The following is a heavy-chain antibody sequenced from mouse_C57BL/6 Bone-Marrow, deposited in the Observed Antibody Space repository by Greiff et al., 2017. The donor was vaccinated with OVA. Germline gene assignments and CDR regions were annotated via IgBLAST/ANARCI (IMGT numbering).Heavy chain of an antibody. V-gene: IGHV1-63*01. CDR3: ARSNWDDYFDY. CDR1: GYTFTNYW. Sequence: VKVVESGAELVRPGTSVKMSCKASGYTFTNYWIGWAKQRPGHGLEWIGDIYPGGGYTNYNEKFKGKATLTADKSSSTAYMQFSSLTSEDSAIYYCARSNWDDYFDYWGQGTTLTVSS. J-gene: IGHJ2*01. CDR2: IYPGGGYT. D-gene: IGHD4-1*01.